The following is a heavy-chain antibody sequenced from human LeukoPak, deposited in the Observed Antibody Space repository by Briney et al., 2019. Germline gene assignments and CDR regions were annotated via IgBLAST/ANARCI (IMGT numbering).Heavy chain of an antibody. Sequence: SETVSLTCTVSGGSISSSSYYWGWIRQPPGKGRECIGNIYYSGSTYYNPSLKSRVTISVDTSKNQFSLKLSSVTAADTAVYYCARHSSSGKVGYYYGVDVWGQGTTVTVSS. J-gene: IGHJ6*02. CDR3: ARHSSSGKVGYYYGVDV. D-gene: IGHD6-6*01. CDR2: IYYSGST. V-gene: IGHV4-39*01. CDR1: GGSISSSSYY.